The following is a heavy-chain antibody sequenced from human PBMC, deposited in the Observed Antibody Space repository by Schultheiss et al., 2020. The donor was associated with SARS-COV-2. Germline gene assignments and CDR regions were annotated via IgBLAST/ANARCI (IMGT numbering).Heavy chain of an antibody. Sequence: ASVKVSCKASGYTFTSYDINWVRQATGQGLEWMGWMNPNSGNTGYAQKFQGRVTITRNTSISTAYMELSSLRSEDTAVYYCASTGDYYGSGSPGAFDIWGQGTMVTVSS. J-gene: IGHJ3*02. CDR3: ASTGDYYGSGSPGAFDI. V-gene: IGHV1-8*01. D-gene: IGHD3-10*01. CDR1: GYTFTSYD. CDR2: MNPNSGNT.